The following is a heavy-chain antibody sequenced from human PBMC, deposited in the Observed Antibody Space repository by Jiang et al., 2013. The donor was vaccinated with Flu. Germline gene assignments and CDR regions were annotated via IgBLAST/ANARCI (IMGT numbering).Heavy chain of an antibody. CDR3: ARLDAPNYVWFGELTPRGMDV. CDR1: GDSVSSNRAA. D-gene: IGHD3-10*01. CDR2: TYQRSKWYN. Sequence: QTLSLTCVISGDSVSSNRAAWNWIRQSPSRGLEWLGRTYQRSKWYNDYAVSVESRITINPDTSKNQFSLQLNSVTPEDTAMYYCARLDAPNYVWFGELTPRGMDVWGQGTTVTVSS. J-gene: IGHJ6*02. V-gene: IGHV6-1*01.